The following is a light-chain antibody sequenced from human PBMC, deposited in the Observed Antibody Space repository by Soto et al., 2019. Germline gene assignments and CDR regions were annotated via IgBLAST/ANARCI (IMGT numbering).Light chain of an antibody. CDR3: SSYTTSDTWV. J-gene: IGLJ3*02. CDR1: SSDIGAYNH. V-gene: IGLV2-14*01. CDR2: EVT. Sequence: QSALTQPASVSGSPGQSITICCTGTSSDIGAYNHVSWYQQYPGKAPTLMIYEVTNRPSGVSSRFSGSKSGNTASLTISGLQAEDEGDYYCSSYTTSDTWVFGGGAKLTVL.